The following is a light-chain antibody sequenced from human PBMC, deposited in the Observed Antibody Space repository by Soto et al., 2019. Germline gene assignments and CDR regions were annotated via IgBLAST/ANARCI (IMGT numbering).Light chain of an antibody. Sequence: EIVMTQSPATLSVSPGERVTLSCRASQSVRSNLAWYKKKPGQLPRVLIYGASTRAIGIPDRFSGSGSGTEFTLTISILQSEDFAVYYCQHYNNLWGFGGGTKVEIK. CDR2: GAS. J-gene: IGKJ4*01. CDR1: QSVRSN. CDR3: QHYNNLWG. V-gene: IGKV3-15*01.